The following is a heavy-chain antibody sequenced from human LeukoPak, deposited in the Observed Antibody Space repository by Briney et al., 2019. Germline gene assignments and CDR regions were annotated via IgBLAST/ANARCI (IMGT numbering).Heavy chain of an antibody. CDR1: GFIFSHYG. V-gene: IGHV3-23*01. CDR2: ITSRSTT. J-gene: IGHJ4*02. D-gene: IGHD7-27*01. Sequence: GGSLRLSCAASGFIFSHYGMNWVRQAPGKGLEWVSGITSRSTTYYADSAKGRFTISRDNSKNMVWLQINSPTAEDTATYYCAKDGNWARFEDWGQGTLVTVSS. CDR3: AKDGNWARFED.